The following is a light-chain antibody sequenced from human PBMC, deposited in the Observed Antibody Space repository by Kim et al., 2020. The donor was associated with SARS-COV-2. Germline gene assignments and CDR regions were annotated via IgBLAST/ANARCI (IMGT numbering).Light chain of an antibody. Sequence: NFMLTPPHSVSASPGKTITLSCTRSSGNIASNSVQWYQHRPGSAPTTVIYDDSQRHSGVFHRFSGSIDGSSNSASLTISGLKTEDEAVYYCQSYDPNTQGAVFGGGTQLTVL. V-gene: IGLV6-57*04. CDR1: SGNIASNS. CDR3: QSYDPNTQGAV. J-gene: IGLJ3*02. CDR2: DDS.